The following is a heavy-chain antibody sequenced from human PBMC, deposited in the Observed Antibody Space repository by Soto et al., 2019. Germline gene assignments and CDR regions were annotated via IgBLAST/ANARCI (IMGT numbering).Heavy chain of an antibody. D-gene: IGHD7-27*01. V-gene: IGHV2-5*02. J-gene: IGHJ6*02. Sequence: QITLKESGPTLVKPTQTLTLTCTFSGFSLSTSGVGVGWIRQPTGKALEWLALIYWDDDKRYSPSLKRRLTITKDTSKIQVVLTMTNMDPVDTATYYCAHTLPPWGGMDVWGQGTTVTVSS. CDR1: GFSLSTSGVG. CDR2: IYWDDDK. CDR3: AHTLPPWGGMDV.